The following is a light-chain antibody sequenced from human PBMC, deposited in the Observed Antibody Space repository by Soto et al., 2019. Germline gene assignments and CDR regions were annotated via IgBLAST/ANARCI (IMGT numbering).Light chain of an antibody. CDR2: GAS. CDR3: QQRSS. Sequence: EIVMTQSPATLSVSAGDRATLSCRASQHVSDNLAWYQQKPGQAPRLLIYGASSRATGIPARFSGSGSGTDFTLTLSSLEPEDFAVYYCQQRSSFGQGTRLENK. J-gene: IGKJ5*01. V-gene: IGKV3-11*01. CDR1: QHVSDN.